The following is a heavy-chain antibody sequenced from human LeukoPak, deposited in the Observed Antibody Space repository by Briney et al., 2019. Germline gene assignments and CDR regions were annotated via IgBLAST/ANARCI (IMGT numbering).Heavy chain of an antibody. CDR1: GYTFTSYG. V-gene: IGHV1-18*01. CDR2: ISAYNGNT. CDR3: ARAQWPSPNAAFDI. D-gene: IGHD6-19*01. J-gene: IGHJ3*02. Sequence: ASVKVSCKASGYTFTSYGISWVRQAPGQGLEWMGWISAYNGNTNYAQKLQGRVTMTTDTSTSTAYMELRSLRSDDTAVYYCARAQWPSPNAAFDIWGQGTMVTVSS.